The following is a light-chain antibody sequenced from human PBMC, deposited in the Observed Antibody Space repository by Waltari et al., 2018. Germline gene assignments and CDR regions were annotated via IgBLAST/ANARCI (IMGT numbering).Light chain of an antibody. Sequence: IKMPQSPSYLPASVGTRAPITCQASHDISNYLDWYQQKPGKAPKPLIYDASNLETGVPSRFSGSGSGTDFTFTISSLQPEDIATYYCQQYDNLPITFGQGTRLEIK. CDR2: DAS. J-gene: IGKJ5*01. CDR3: QQYDNLPIT. CDR1: HDISNY. V-gene: IGKV1-33*01.